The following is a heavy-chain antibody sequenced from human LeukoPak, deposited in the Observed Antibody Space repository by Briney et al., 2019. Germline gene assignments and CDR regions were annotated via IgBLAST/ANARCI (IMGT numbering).Heavy chain of an antibody. CDR3: ARGLKEARLLWFGELPKEAFDI. D-gene: IGHD3-10*01. Sequence: GGSLRLSCAASGFTFDDYGMSWVRQAPGKGLEWVSGINWNGGSTGYADSVKGRFTISRDNAKNSLYLQMNSLRAEDTALYYCARGLKEARLLWFGELPKEAFDIWGQGTMVTVSS. CDR1: GFTFDDYG. CDR2: INWNGGST. J-gene: IGHJ3*02. V-gene: IGHV3-20*04.